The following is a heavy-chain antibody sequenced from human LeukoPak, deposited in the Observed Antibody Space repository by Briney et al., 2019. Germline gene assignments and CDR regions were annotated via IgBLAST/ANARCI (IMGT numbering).Heavy chain of an antibody. J-gene: IGHJ4*02. CDR1: GDSMTDYY. Sequence: PSETLSLTCTVSGDSMTDYYWNWIRQPPGKGLEWIGYTYTSGSTNYNPSLRGRVTMSVDASMNHFSLKLSSVTAADTAIYYCARSRDGYNYAPFDYWGQGTLVTVSS. CDR2: TYTSGST. CDR3: ARSRDGYNYAPFDY. D-gene: IGHD5-24*01. V-gene: IGHV4-4*09.